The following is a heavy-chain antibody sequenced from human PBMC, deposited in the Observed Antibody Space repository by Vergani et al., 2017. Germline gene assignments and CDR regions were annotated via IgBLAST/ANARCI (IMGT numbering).Heavy chain of an antibody. V-gene: IGHV4-59*01. CDR2: IYYSGST. Sequence: QVQLQESGPGLVKPSETLSLTCTVSGGSISSYYWSWIRQPPGKGLERIGYIYYSGSTNYNPSLKSRVTISVDTSKNQFSLKLSSVTAADTAVYYCARNTAWGISFDYWGQGTLVTVSS. J-gene: IGHJ4*02. CDR3: ARNTAWGISFDY. D-gene: IGHD5-18*01. CDR1: GGSISSYY.